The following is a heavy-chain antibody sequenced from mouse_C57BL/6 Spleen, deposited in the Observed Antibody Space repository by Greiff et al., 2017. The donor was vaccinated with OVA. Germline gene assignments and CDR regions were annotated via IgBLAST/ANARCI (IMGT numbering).Heavy chain of an antibody. CDR1: GFTFSSYA. CDR3: TRVYYGNYEWYFDV. V-gene: IGHV5-9-1*02. Sequence: EVMLVESGEGLVKPGGSLKLSCAASGFTFSSYAMSWVRQTPEKRLEWVAYISSGGDYIYYAATVKGRFTISRDNARNTLYLQMSRLKSEDTAMYYCTRVYYGNYEWYFDVWGTGTTVTVSS. CDR2: ISSGGDYI. D-gene: IGHD2-1*01. J-gene: IGHJ1*03.